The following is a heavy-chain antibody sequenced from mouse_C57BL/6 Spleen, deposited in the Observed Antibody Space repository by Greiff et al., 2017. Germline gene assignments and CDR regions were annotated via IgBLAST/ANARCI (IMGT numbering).Heavy chain of an antibody. Sequence: QVQLQQSGAELVRPGASVPLSCKASGYTFTDSAMHWVTPTPVHGLDWIGAIDPETGGTAYNQKFKGKAILTADKSSRTAYMALRSLTSEDSAVYYCTRRDGSSYVNYFDYWGQGTTLTVSS. CDR3: TRRDGSSYVNYFDY. D-gene: IGHD1-1*01. CDR1: GYTFTDSA. CDR2: IDPETGGT. V-gene: IGHV1-15*01. J-gene: IGHJ2*01.